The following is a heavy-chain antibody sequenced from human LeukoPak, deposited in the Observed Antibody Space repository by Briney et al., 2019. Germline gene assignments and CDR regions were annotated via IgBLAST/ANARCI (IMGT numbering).Heavy chain of an antibody. CDR2: IYPDGSDT. Sequence: GESLKISCKGSGYRFTNYWNGWVRQMPGKGLEWMGLIYPDGSDTRYSASFQGQVTISADKSICTAYLPWSSLKAPDTAMYSLSIGGDSTTSCYRCFDYWGQGTLVTVSS. V-gene: IGHV5-51*01. D-gene: IGHD2-2*02. J-gene: IGHJ4*02. CDR1: GYRFTNYW. CDR3: SIGGDSTTSCYRCFDY.